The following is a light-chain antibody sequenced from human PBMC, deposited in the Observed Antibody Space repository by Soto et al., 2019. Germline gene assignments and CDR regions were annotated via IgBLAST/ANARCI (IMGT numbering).Light chain of an antibody. J-gene: IGKJ1*01. CDR1: QSVSSSY. CDR2: GAS. V-gene: IGKV3-20*01. CDR3: KQYGSSWT. Sequence: EIVLTQSPGTLSLSPGERATLSCRASQSVSSSYLAWYQQKPGQAPRLLIYGASSRATGIPDRFSGSGSGTYFTITISRLEPEYFAVYYCKQYGSSWTFGQGTKVDIK.